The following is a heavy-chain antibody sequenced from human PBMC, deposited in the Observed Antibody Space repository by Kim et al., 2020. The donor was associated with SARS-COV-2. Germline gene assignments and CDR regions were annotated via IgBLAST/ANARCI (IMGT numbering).Heavy chain of an antibody. V-gene: IGHV3-23*01. Sequence: GGSLRLSCAGSGFTFSRYAMSWVRQAPGKGLEWVSAISGSGGSTYYAGSVKGRFTISRDNSKNTMYLQMNSLRAEDTAVYYCAKDSGSGYGDQLDYWGQGTLVTVSS. CDR2: ISGSGGST. CDR3: AKDSGSGYGDQLDY. J-gene: IGHJ4*02. D-gene: IGHD5-12*01. CDR1: GFTFSRYA.